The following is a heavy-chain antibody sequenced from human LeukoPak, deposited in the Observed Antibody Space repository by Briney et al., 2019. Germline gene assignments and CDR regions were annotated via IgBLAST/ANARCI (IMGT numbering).Heavy chain of an antibody. Sequence: SETLSLTCTVSGGSISLYYWSWIRQPPGKGLEWIGNIYYSGSTNYNPSLKSRVTISVDTSKNQLSLKLTSVTAADTAVYYCARHLPRLGWFDPWGQGILVTASS. CDR2: IYYSGST. J-gene: IGHJ5*02. CDR1: GGSISLYY. CDR3: ARHLPRLGWFDP. D-gene: IGHD3-16*01. V-gene: IGHV4-59*08.